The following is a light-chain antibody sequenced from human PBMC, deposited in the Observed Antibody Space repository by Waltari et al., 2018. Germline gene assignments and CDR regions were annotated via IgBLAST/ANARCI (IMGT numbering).Light chain of an antibody. V-gene: IGKV1-12*01. CDR1: QGISSW. CDR2: AAS. J-gene: IGKJ1*01. CDR3: QQANSFPQT. Sequence: DIQMTQFPSSVSASVGDRVTITCRASQGISSWLAWYQQKPGKAPKLLNYAASSVQSVVPSRCGGSGSRTDFTLTINSLQPEDFATYYCQQANSFPQTFGQGTKVEIK.